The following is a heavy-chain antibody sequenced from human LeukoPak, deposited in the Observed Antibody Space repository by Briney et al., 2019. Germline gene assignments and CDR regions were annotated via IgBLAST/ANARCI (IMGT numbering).Heavy chain of an antibody. CDR1: GGSISSYY. V-gene: IGHV4-4*07. CDR3: ARGREASYCGGDCYNWFDP. Sequence: SETLSLTCTVSGGSISSYYWSWIRQPAGKGLEWIGRIYTSGSTNYNPSLKSRVTMSVDTSKNQFSLKLSSVTAADTAVYYCARGREASYCGGDCYNWFDPWGQETLVTVSS. D-gene: IGHD2-21*01. J-gene: IGHJ5*02. CDR2: IYTSGST.